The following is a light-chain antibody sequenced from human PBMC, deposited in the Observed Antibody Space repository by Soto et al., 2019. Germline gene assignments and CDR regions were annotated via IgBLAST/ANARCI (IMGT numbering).Light chain of an antibody. V-gene: IGLV2-8*01. CDR2: EVS. Sequence: QSALTQPPSASGSPGQSVTISCTGTSSDVGYYDYVSWYHQHPGKAPKLMISEVSKRPSGVPDRFSGSKSGNTASLTVSGLQAEDEADYYCSSYAGSNNLVFGGGTQLTVL. J-gene: IGLJ2*01. CDR1: SSDVGYYDY. CDR3: SSYAGSNNLV.